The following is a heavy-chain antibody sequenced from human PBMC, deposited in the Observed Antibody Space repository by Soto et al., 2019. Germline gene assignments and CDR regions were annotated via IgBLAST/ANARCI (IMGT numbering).Heavy chain of an antibody. CDR1: VFTFADDA. Sequence: GGPLTLSGAASVFTFADDARHWVRPAPGEGLGWGSGVNWNSGRIDYAGSVKGRFTISRDNAQNSLYLQMNGLRAEDTAVYYCARERDYYDSRGHWRDSDFDYWGRGTLVTVSS. J-gene: IGHJ4*02. CDR2: VNWNSGRI. D-gene: IGHD3-22*01. V-gene: IGHV3-9*01. CDR3: ARERDYYDSRGHWRDSDFDY.